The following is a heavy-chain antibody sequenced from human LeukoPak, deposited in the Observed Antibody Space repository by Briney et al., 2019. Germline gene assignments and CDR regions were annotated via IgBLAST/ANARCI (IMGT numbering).Heavy chain of an antibody. D-gene: IGHD2-15*01. J-gene: IGHJ4*02. V-gene: IGHV4-59*08. Sequence: PSETLSLTCTVSGGSISSYYWSWIRQPPGEGLEWIGYIYYSGSTNYNPSLKSRVTISVDTSKNQFSLKLSSVTAADTAVYYCARLLGGDFDYWGQGTLVTVSS. CDR3: ARLLGGDFDY. CDR1: GGSISSYY. CDR2: IYYSGST.